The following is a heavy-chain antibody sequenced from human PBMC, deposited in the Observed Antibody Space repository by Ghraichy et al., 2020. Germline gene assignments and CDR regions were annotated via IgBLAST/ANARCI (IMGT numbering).Heavy chain of an antibody. CDR3: ARDRYGDPDAFDL. D-gene: IGHD4-17*01. CDR1: GFTFSSYS. CDR2: ISSSSSYI. V-gene: IGHV3-21*01. Sequence: GGSLRLSCAASGFTFSSYSMNWVRRAPGKGLEWVSSISSSSSYIYYADSVKGRFTISRDNAKNSLSLQMNSLRAEDTAVYYCARDRYGDPDAFDLWGQGTMVTVSS. J-gene: IGHJ3*01.